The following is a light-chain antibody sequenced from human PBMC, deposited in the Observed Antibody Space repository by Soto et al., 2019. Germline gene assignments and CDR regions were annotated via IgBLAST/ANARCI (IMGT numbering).Light chain of an antibody. CDR2: AAS. V-gene: IGKV1-39*01. Sequence: DIQMTQSPSSLSASVEDRVIITCRASQSISNHLNWYQQKPGKAPKLLIFAASSLQSGVPSRFSGSRSGPDFTLTISSLQPEDFETYYFQQSYSSPPTFGQGTKVDI. CDR3: QQSYSSPPT. CDR1: QSISNH. J-gene: IGKJ1*01.